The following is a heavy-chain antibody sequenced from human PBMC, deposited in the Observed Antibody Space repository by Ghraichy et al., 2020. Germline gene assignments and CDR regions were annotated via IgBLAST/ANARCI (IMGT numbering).Heavy chain of an antibody. CDR1: GGSFSGYY. CDR2: INHSGST. V-gene: IGHV4-34*01. J-gene: IGHJ4*02. D-gene: IGHD3-3*01. CDR3: ASEGSGYPLED. Sequence: SQTLSLTCAVYGGSFSGYYWSWIRQPPGKGLEWIGEINHSGSTNYNPSLKSRVTISVDTSKNQFSLKLSSVTAADTAVYYCASEGSGYPLEDWGQETLVTVSS.